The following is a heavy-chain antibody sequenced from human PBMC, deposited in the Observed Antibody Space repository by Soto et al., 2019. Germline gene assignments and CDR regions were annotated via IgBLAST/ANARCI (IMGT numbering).Heavy chain of an antibody. CDR1: GDSMNTYH. V-gene: IGHV4-4*07. CDR3: ARDQGVAAAGITWFDP. D-gene: IGHD6-13*01. Sequence: SLTCTVSGDSMNTYHWSWIRQPAGKGLEWIGHVHSSGSTNYNPSLKSRVTMSVDTSKNQFSLRLMSVTAADTAVYYCARDQGVAAAGITWFDPWGQGSRVTVSS. J-gene: IGHJ5*02. CDR2: VHSSGST.